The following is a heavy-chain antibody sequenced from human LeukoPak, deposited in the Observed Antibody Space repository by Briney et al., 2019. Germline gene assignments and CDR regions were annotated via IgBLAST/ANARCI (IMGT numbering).Heavy chain of an antibody. D-gene: IGHD3-22*01. CDR1: GGSIGSYY. Sequence: SETLSLTCTVSGGSIGSYYWSWIRQPPGKGLEWIGYIYYSGSTNYNPSLKSRVTISVDTSKNQFSLKLSSVTAADTAVYYCARGTLYYDSSGYSPYYFDYWGQGTLVTVSS. CDR2: IYYSGST. V-gene: IGHV4-59*01. CDR3: ARGTLYYDSSGYSPYYFDY. J-gene: IGHJ4*02.